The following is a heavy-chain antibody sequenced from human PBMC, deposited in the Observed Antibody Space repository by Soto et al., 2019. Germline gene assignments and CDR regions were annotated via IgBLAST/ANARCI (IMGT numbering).Heavy chain of an antibody. CDR1: GFTVSSNY. V-gene: IGHV3-66*01. J-gene: IGHJ6*02. D-gene: IGHD3-10*01. CDR3: ARDFGSDATGYYGMDV. CDR2: IYSRGDI. Sequence: EVQVVESGGGLVQPGGSLRLSCAASGFTVSSNYMSWVRQTPGKGLEWVSMIYSRGDIVYSDSVRGRFSVSRDNPKNTMHLQMTSMRVEDTAVYYWARDFGSDATGYYGMDVWGQGTTVTVSS.